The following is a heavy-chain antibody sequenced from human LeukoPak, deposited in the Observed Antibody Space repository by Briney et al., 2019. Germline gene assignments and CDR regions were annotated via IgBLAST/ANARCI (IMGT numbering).Heavy chain of an antibody. CDR2: IYYSGST. CDR1: GGSISSSGYY. Sequence: SETLSLTCTVSGGSISSSGYYWGWIRQPPGKGLEWIGSIYYSGSTYYNPSLKSRVTISVDTSKNQFSLKLSSVTAADTAVYYCARPYDFWSGPVDYWGQGTLVTVSS. J-gene: IGHJ4*02. V-gene: IGHV4-39*01. CDR3: ARPYDFWSGPVDY. D-gene: IGHD3-3*01.